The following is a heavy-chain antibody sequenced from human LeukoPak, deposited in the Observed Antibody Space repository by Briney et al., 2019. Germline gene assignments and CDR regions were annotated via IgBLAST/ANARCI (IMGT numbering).Heavy chain of an antibody. D-gene: IGHD1-26*01. Sequence: SETLSLTCTVSGDSISSGDYYWSWIRQPAGKGLEWIGRIYSSGSVNYNPSLKSRVTMSVDTSKNQFSLKLRSVTAADTAVYYCARGGRSPTAGWFDPWGQGILVTVSS. J-gene: IGHJ5*02. V-gene: IGHV4-61*02. CDR2: IYSSGSV. CDR1: GDSISSGDYY. CDR3: ARGGRSPTAGWFDP.